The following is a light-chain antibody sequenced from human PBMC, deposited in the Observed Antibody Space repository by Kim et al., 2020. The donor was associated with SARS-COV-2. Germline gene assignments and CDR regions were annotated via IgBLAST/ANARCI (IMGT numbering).Light chain of an antibody. CDR3: NSRDNSGDHVV. CDR2: GKN. Sequence: ALGKPARITCQGDSLRTYYAAWYQQKPGQAPLLVIYGKNNRPSGIPDRFSGSSSGNTASLTVTGAQAVDEADDYCNSRDNSGDHVVFGGGTQLTVL. J-gene: IGLJ2*01. CDR1: SLRTYY. V-gene: IGLV3-19*01.